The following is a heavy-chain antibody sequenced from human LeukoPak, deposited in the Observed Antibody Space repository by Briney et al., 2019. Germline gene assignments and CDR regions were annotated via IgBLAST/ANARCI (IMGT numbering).Heavy chain of an antibody. CDR2: IYYSGST. Sequence: SQTLSLTCTVSGGSISSSSYYWGWIRQPPGTGLEWIGSIYYSGSTYYNPSLKSRVTISVDTSKNQFSLKLSSVTAADTAVYCCARADRYYYDSSGRDFDYWGQGTLVTVSS. D-gene: IGHD3-22*01. CDR1: GGSISSSSYY. V-gene: IGHV4-39*01. J-gene: IGHJ4*02. CDR3: ARADRYYYDSSGRDFDY.